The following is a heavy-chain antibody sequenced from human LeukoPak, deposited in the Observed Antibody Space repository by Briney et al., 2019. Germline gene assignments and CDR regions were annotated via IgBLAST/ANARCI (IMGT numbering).Heavy chain of an antibody. V-gene: IGHV4-4*07. CDR2: IYSSGST. J-gene: IGHJ4*02. CDR1: GGSISSYY. D-gene: IGHD6-19*01. CDR3: ARDSLAVAPTFDY. Sequence: SETLSLTCTVSGGSISSYYWSWIRQPPGKGLEWIGRIYSSGSTNYNPSLKSRVTMSVDTSKNQFSLKMSSVTAADTAVYYCARDSLAVAPTFDYWGQGTLVTVSS.